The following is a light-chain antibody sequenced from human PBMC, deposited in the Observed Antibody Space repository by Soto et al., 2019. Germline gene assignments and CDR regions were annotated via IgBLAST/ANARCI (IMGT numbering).Light chain of an antibody. V-gene: IGLV2-23*02. CDR2: EAS. J-gene: IGLJ3*02. CDR1: SSDIGGYNL. CDR3: YSFAGSATFV. Sequence: QSALAQPASVSGSPGQSITISCTGTSSDIGGYNLVSWYQHHPGKATKLIIYEASKRPSGVSDRFSGSRSGDTASLTISALQTDDEADYYCYSFAGSATFVFGGGTKLTVL.